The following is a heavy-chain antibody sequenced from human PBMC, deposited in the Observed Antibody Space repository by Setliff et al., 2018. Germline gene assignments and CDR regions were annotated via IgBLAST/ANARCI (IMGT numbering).Heavy chain of an antibody. V-gene: IGHV3-23*03. D-gene: IGHD1-7*01. CDR3: AKPRVELRWGFES. CDR1: GFTFSTYE. J-gene: IGHJ4*02. CDR2: IYSGDRNT. Sequence: QPGGSLRLSCAASGFTFSTYEMNWVRQAPGKGLEWVSTIYSGDRNTFYTDSVKGRFTIFRDGSKNTLFLQMTSLRAEDTAVYYCAKPRVELRWGFESWGQGTPVTVPQ.